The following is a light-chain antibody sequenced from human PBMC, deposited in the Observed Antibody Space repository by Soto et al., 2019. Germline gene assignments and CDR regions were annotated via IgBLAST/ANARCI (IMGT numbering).Light chain of an antibody. J-gene: IGKJ1*01. V-gene: IGKV3-15*01. CDR2: DAS. Sequence: IVMTQSPATLSVSPGERATLSCRASQRVSNSLAWYQQKPGQAPRLLIYDASTRATGIPARFSGSGSGTEFTLTISGLQSEDFAVYYCQQYNNWPPWTFGQGTRVEIK. CDR3: QQYNNWPPWT. CDR1: QRVSNS.